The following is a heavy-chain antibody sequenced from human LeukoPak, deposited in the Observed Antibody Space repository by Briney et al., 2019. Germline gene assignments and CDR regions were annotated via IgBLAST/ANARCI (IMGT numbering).Heavy chain of an antibody. CDR1: GYTFASYY. Sequence: GASVKVSCKASGYTFASYYMHWVRQAPGQGLEWMGIINPSGGSTSYAQKFQGRVTVTRDTSTSTVYMELSSLRSEDTAVYYCARVRSRVRGALDIWGQGTMVTVSS. D-gene: IGHD3-10*01. V-gene: IGHV1-46*01. CDR3: ARVRSRVRGALDI. J-gene: IGHJ3*02. CDR2: INPSGGST.